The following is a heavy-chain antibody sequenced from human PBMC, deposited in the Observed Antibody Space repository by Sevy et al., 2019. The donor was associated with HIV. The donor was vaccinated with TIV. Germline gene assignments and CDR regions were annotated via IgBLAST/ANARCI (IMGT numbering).Heavy chain of an antibody. J-gene: IGHJ3*02. CDR1: GYSFTSYW. V-gene: IGHV5-51*01. CDR3: ARHQTNDAFDI. D-gene: IGHD1-1*01. Sequence: GESLKISWKGSGYSFTSYWIGWVRQMPGKGLEWMGSIYPGDSDTRDSPSFQGQVTISAVKSISTAYLQWSSLKASDTAMYYWARHQTNDAFDIWGQGTMVTVSS. CDR2: IYPGDSDT.